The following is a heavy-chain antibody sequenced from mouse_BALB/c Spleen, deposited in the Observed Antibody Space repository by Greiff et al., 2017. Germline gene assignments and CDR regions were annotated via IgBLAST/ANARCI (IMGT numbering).Heavy chain of an antibody. CDR3: ARGGYGNYAWFAY. J-gene: IGHJ3*01. CDR1: GFTFSSYT. V-gene: IGHV5-4*02. Sequence: EVQLVESGGGLVKPGGSLKLSCAASGFTFSSYTMSWVRQTPEKRLEWVATISDGGSYTYYPDSVKGRFTISRDNAKNNLYLQMSSLKSEDTAMYYCARGGYGNYAWFAYWGQGTLVTVSA. CDR2: ISDGGSYT. D-gene: IGHD2-10*02.